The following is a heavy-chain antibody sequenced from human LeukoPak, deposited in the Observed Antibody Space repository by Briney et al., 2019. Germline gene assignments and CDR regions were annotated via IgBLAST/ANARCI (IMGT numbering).Heavy chain of an antibody. CDR3: ARVRWQQLARGYFDY. V-gene: IGHV4-39*07. CDR2: LCYGVVT. Sequence: SETLSLTCTVSGGSISSSGYYWGWIRQPPGKGLEWIGSLCYGVVTYYNPSLKSRVTISVDTSKNQFSLKLSSVTAADTAVYYCARVRWQQLARGYFDYWGQGTLVTVSS. CDR1: GGSISSSGYY. J-gene: IGHJ4*02. D-gene: IGHD6-13*01.